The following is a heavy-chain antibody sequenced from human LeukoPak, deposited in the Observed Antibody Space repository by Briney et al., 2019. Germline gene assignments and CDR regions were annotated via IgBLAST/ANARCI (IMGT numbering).Heavy chain of an antibody. CDR2: IYYSGST. J-gene: IGHJ5*02. CDR1: GGPITSSSYY. Sequence: KTSETLSLTCTVSGGPITSSSYYWGWLRQPPGKGLEWIGSIYYSGSTYYNPSLQNRVTISLDTSKNQFSLNLNSVTAADTAVYYCATSGGYCGSTTCHTTWFAPWGQGTLVTVSS. V-gene: IGHV4-39*07. D-gene: IGHD2-2*01. CDR3: ATSGGYCGSTTCHTTWFAP.